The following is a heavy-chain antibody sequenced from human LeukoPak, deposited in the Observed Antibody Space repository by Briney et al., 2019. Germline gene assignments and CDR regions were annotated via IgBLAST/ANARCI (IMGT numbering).Heavy chain of an antibody. J-gene: IGHJ3*02. D-gene: IGHD6-19*01. Sequence: PSETLSLTCTVSGVSGGSISDYYWSWIRQPPGKGLEWIGYIYYSGSTYYNPSLKSRVTISVDTSKNQFSLKLSSVTAADTAVYYCARVTYSSGWTIDAFDIWGQGTMVTVSS. CDR2: IYYSGST. CDR1: GVSGGSISDYY. CDR3: ARVTYSSGWTIDAFDI. V-gene: IGHV4-30-4*08.